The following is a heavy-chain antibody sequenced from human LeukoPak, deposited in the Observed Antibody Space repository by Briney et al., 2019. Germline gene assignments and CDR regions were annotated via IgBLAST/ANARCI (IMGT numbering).Heavy chain of an antibody. CDR3: AVAQYYDFWSGYGMDV. CDR2: IIPILGIA. J-gene: IGHJ6*02. CDR1: GGTFSSYA. Sequence: SVKVSCKASGGTFSSYAISWVRQAPGQGLEWMGRIIPILGIANYAQKFQGRVTITADKSTSTAYMELSSLRSEDTAVYYCAVAQYYDFWSGYGMDVWAKGPRSPSP. D-gene: IGHD3-3*01. V-gene: IGHV1-69*04.